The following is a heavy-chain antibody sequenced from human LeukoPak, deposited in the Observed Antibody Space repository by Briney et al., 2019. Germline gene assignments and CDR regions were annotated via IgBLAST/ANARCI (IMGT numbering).Heavy chain of an antibody. CDR1: GFTFSSYG. CDR2: IRYDGSNK. V-gene: IGHV3-30*02. D-gene: IGHD3-10*01. Sequence: GGSLRLSCASSGFTFSSYGMHWVRQAPGKGLEWVTFIRYDGSNKYYADSVKGRFTISRDNSKNTLYLQMNSLRAEDTAVYYCAKEMVRGVISRGFDPWGQGTLVTVSS. J-gene: IGHJ5*02. CDR3: AKEMVRGVISRGFDP.